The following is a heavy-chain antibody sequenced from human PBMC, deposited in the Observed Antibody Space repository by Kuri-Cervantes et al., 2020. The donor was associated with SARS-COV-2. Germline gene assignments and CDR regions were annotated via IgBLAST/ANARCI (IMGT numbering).Heavy chain of an antibody. CDR2: IYTSGST. CDR3: ARVGNSGSYYDYYYYMDV. V-gene: IGHV4-61*02. CDR1: GGSISSSSYY. Sequence: SETLSLTCTVSGGSISSSSYYWGWIRQPAGKGLEWIGRIYTSGSTNYNPSLKSRVTISVDTSKNQFSLKLSSVTAADTAVYYCARVGNSGSYYDYYYYMDVWGKGTTVTVSS. D-gene: IGHD1-26*01. J-gene: IGHJ6*03.